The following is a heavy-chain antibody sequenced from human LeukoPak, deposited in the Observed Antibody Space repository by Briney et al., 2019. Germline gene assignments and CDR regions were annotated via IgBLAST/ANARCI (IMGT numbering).Heavy chain of an antibody. Sequence: SETLSLTCAVYGGSFSDYYWSWIRQPPGKGLEWIGEINHSGSTNYNPSLKSRVTISVDTSKNQFSLKLSSVTAADTAVYYCARGHDSSGYYYWGQGTLVTVSS. CDR2: INHSGST. D-gene: IGHD3-22*01. CDR3: ARGHDSSGYYY. CDR1: GGSFSDYY. V-gene: IGHV4-34*01. J-gene: IGHJ4*02.